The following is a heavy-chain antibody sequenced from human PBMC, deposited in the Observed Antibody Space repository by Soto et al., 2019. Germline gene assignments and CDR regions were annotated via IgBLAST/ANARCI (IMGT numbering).Heavy chain of an antibody. V-gene: IGHV1-69*06. CDR2: ILPLSGTT. CDR1: GGTFSAYA. J-gene: IGHJ6*02. CDR3: ARANPTKYYDYVWGDYRRGGMDV. Sequence: QLQLVQSGAEVKKPGSSVKVSCKASGGTFSAYAISWVRQAPGQGLEWMGGILPLSGTTNYTQRFQGRVTNRADKSPSTAYMELSSLRSEDTAVYYCARANPTKYYDYVWGDYRRGGMDVWGQGTTVTVSS. D-gene: IGHD3-16*02.